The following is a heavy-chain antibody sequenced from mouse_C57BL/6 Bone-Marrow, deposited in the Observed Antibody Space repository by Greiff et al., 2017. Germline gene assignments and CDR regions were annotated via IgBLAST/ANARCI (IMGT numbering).Heavy chain of an antibody. V-gene: IGHV1-5*01. CDR2: IYPGNSDT. CDR1: GYTFTSYW. D-gene: IGHD2-3*01. J-gene: IGHJ2*01. Sequence: EVQLQQSGTVLARPGASVKMSCKTSGYTFTSYWMHWVKQRPGQGLEWIGAIYPGNSDTSYNQKFKGKAKLTAVTSASTAYMELSSLTNEDSAVYYCTSGDGYYFYYFDYWGQGTTLTVSS. CDR3: TSGDGYYFYYFDY.